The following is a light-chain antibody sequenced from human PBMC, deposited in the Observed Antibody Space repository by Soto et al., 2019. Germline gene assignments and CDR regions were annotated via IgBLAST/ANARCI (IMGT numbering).Light chain of an antibody. CDR3: ASWDDSLSGGV. CDR2: TDY. V-gene: IGLV1-44*01. Sequence: QSVLTQPPSASGTPGQRVIISCSGSNSNIGTYTVNWYQQLPGTAPKLLIYTDYQRPSGVPDRFSGSKSGTSASLAISGPQSEDEADYYCASWDDSLSGGVFGGGTKVTVL. CDR1: NSNIGTYT. J-gene: IGLJ3*02.